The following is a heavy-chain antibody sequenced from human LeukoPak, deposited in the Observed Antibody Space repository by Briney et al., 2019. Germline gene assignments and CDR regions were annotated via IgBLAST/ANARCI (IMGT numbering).Heavy chain of an antibody. V-gene: IGHV1-18*01. CDR1: GYIFTSYA. J-gene: IGHJ4*02. D-gene: IGHD2-15*01. CDR2: ITTYNGNT. CDR3: ARVVVAGRNHFDY. Sequence: ASVKVSCKASGYIFTSYAISWVRQAPGQGLEWMGWITTYNGNTNSAQKLQGRVIMTTDTSTSTASMELRSLTSDDTAMYYCARVVVAGRNHFDYWGQGTLVTVSS.